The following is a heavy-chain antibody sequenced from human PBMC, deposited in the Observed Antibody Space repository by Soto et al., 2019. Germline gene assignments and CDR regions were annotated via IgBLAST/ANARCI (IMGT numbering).Heavy chain of an antibody. CDR1: GGSVSSGSYY. J-gene: IGHJ3*02. D-gene: IGHD3-22*01. CDR3: ARDRPDNYYDRGMDI. V-gene: IGHV4-61*01. CDR2: IYYSGST. Sequence: SETLSLTCTVSGGSVSSGSYYWSWIRQPPGKGLEWIGYIYYSGSTNYNPSLKSRVTISVDTSKNQFSLKLSSVTAADTAVYYCARDRPDNYYDRGMDIWGQGTMVTVSS.